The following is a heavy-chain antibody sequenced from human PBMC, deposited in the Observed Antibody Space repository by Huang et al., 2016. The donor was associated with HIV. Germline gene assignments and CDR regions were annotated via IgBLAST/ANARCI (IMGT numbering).Heavy chain of an antibody. V-gene: IGHV1-3*01. Sequence: QVQLVQSGAEVKKPGASVKVSCKASGYIFSTYDTHWVRQAPEQRLEWMGRINAGNGNTKYSQRFQGRVTITRDTAANTAYVELSSLRSEDTGVYYCARGIAAGDYWGQGTLVTVSS. J-gene: IGHJ4*02. D-gene: IGHD6-25*01. CDR3: ARGIAAGDY. CDR1: GYIFSTYD. CDR2: INAGNGNT.